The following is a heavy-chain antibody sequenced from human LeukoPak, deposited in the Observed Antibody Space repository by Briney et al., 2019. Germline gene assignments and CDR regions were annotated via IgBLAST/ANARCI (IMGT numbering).Heavy chain of an antibody. CDR3: AKDLSTNDFWSGYYYFDY. J-gene: IGHJ4*02. Sequence: PGGSLRLSCAASGFTFSSYAMSWVRQAPGKGLEWVSAISGSGGSTYYADSVKGRFTIYRDNSKNTLYLQMNSLRAEGTAVYYCAKDLSTNDFWSGYYYFDYWGQGTLVTVSS. CDR2: ISGSGGST. D-gene: IGHD3-3*01. CDR1: GFTFSSYA. V-gene: IGHV3-23*01.